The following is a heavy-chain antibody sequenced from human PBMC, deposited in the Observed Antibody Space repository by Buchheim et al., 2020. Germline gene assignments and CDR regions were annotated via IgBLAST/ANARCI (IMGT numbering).Heavy chain of an antibody. CDR1: GFTFSSYA. V-gene: IGHV3-30*04. J-gene: IGHJ3*02. CDR3: ARDPVHYYYDSSGYGSGAFDI. Sequence: QVQLVESGGGVVQPGRSLRLSCAASGFTFSSYAMHWVRQAPGKGLEWMAVISYDGSNKYYADSVKGRFTISRDNSKNKLYLQMNSLRAEDTAVYYCARDPVHYYYDSSGYGSGAFDIWGQGT. CDR2: ISYDGSNK. D-gene: IGHD3-22*01.